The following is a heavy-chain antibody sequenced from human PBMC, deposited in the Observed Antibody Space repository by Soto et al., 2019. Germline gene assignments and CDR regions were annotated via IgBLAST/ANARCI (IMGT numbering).Heavy chain of an antibody. CDR1: GFTFSSYA. Sequence: LRLSCAASGFTFSSYAMHWVRQAPGKGLEWVAVISYDGSNKYYADSVKGRFTISRDNSKNTLYLQMNSLRAEDTAVYYCARAHYGSGSEYYYYYYGMDVWGQGTTVTVSS. V-gene: IGHV3-30-3*01. D-gene: IGHD3-10*01. CDR3: ARAHYGSGSEYYYYYYGMDV. J-gene: IGHJ6*02. CDR2: ISYDGSNK.